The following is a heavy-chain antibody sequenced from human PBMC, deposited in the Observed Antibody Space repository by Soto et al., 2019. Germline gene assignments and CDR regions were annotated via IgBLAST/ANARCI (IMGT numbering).Heavy chain of an antibody. V-gene: IGHV3-53*01. CDR3: ASPIDSSSYYFDY. D-gene: IGHD6-6*01. Sequence: GGSLRLSCAASGFTVSSNYMSWVRQAPGKGLEWVSVIYSGGSTYYADSVKGRFTISRDNSKNTLYLQMNSLRAEDTAVYYCASPIDSSSYYFDYWGQGTLVTVSS. CDR2: IYSGGST. CDR1: GFTVSSNY. J-gene: IGHJ4*02.